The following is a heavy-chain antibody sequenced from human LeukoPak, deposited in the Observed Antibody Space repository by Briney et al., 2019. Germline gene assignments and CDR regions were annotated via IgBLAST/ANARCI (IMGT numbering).Heavy chain of an antibody. CDR1: GFTVNSNY. Sequence: GGSLRLSRAASGFTVNSNYMSWVRQAPGKGLEWVSVIYSGGGTFYADSVKGRFTISRDNSKNTLYLQMNSLRVEDTAVYYCARDSSGPGYWGQGTLVTVSP. D-gene: IGHD6-19*01. J-gene: IGHJ4*02. CDR2: IYSGGGT. V-gene: IGHV3-53*01. CDR3: ARDSSGPGY.